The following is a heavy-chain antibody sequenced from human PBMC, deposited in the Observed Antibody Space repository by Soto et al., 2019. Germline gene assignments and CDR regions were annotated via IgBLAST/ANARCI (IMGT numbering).Heavy chain of an antibody. D-gene: IGHD3-10*01. Sequence: ASVKVSCKASGYTFTSYDINWVRQATGQGLEWMGWMNPNSGNTGYAQKFQGRVTMTRNTSISTAYMELSSLRSEDTVVYYCARVPSRRITMVRGPSSWFDTWGQGTLVTVS. CDR1: GYTFTSYD. CDR3: ARVPSRRITMVRGPSSWFDT. J-gene: IGHJ5*02. CDR2: MNPNSGNT. V-gene: IGHV1-8*01.